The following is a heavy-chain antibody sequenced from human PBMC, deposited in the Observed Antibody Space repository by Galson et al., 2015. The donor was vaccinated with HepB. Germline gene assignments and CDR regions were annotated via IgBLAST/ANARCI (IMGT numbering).Heavy chain of an antibody. CDR2: ISANSGDT. D-gene: IGHD4/OR15-4a*01. CDR1: GYTFTING. CDR3: ARDRDYRFDY. J-gene: IGHJ4*02. Sequence: SVKVSCKASGYTFTINGISWVRQAPGKGLEWMGWISANSGDTKYAQKLQGRVTMTRDTSTSTAYLELRSLRSDDTVAYYCARDRDYRFDYWGQGTLVTVSS. V-gene: IGHV1-18*04.